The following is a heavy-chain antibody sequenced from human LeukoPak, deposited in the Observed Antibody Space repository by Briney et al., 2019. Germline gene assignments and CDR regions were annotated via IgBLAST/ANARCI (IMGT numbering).Heavy chain of an antibody. CDR2: IYYSGST. J-gene: IGHJ3*02. CDR1: GGSISSYY. Sequence: PSETLSLTCTVSGGSISSYYWSWIRQPPGKGLEWIGYIYYSGSTNYNPSLKSRVTISVDTSKNQFSLRLSSVTAADTAVYYCARHSDNDAFDIWGQGTMVTVSS. V-gene: IGHV4-59*08. CDR3: ARHSDNDAFDI. D-gene: IGHD2-21*01.